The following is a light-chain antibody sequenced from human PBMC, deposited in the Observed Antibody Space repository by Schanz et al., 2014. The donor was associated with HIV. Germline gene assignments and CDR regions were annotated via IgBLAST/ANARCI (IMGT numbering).Light chain of an antibody. CDR1: RSNIGSNA. J-gene: IGLJ3*02. CDR3: AAWDDSLNGWV. V-gene: IGLV1-44*01. Sequence: QSVLTQPPSASGPPGQRVTISCSVSRSNIGSNAVNWFQQLPGTAPKLLIYNSYHRPSGVPDRFSGSGSGTSASLAISGLQSEDEADYHCAAWDDSLNGWVFGGGTQLTVL. CDR2: NSY.